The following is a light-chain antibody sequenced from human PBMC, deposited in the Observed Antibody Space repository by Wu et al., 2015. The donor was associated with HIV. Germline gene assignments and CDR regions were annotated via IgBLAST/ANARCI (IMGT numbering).Light chain of an antibody. Sequence: DIQMTQSPSSLSASVGDGVTITCRASQDIGTSLAWYQFTPGKAPKLLIYHGSRLESGVPSKCFGGGSGTDFSLHISGLQPDDFATYYCQQYSVSPYNFGQGTKVDIK. V-gene: IGKV1-NL1*01. CDR1: QDIGTS. J-gene: IGKJ2*01. CDR3: QQYSVSPYN. CDR2: HGS.